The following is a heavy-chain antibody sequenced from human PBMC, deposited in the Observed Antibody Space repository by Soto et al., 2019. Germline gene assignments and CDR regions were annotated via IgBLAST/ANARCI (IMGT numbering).Heavy chain of an antibody. CDR1: DGTIRTSRSY. J-gene: IGHJ5*02. V-gene: IGHV4-39*01. CDR3: AKQPTKGGTDLCFDP. Sequence: SEILYHTCNVSDGTIRTSRSYWTWIRQPPGKGLEWLANIFYSGSTYYNPSLASRVTVSVDTSKNEFSLKLRYVTAADTAVYYCAKQPTKGGTDLCFDPWGQGNLVTVS. D-gene: IGHD2-15*01. CDR2: IFYSGST.